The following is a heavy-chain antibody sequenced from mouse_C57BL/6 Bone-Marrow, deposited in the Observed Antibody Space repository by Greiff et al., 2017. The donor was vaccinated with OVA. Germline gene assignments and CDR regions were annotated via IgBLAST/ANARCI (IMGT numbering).Heavy chain of an antibody. CDR2: IYPRSGNT. CDR3: AREDYYGSSYGAWFAY. D-gene: IGHD1-1*01. CDR1: GYTFTSYG. V-gene: IGHV1-81*01. Sequence: VQVVESGAELARPGASVKLSCKASGYTFTSYGISWVKQRTGQGLEWIGEIYPRSGNTYYNEKFKGKATLTADKSSSTAYMELRSLTSEDSAVYFCAREDYYGSSYGAWFAYWGQGTLVTVSA. J-gene: IGHJ3*01.